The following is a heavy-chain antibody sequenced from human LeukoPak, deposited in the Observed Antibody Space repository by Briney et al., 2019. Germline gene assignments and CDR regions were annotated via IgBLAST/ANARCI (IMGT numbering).Heavy chain of an antibody. CDR1: GYSFTSYW. CDR3: ARLLLLAAAGKGGLDP. J-gene: IGHJ5*02. D-gene: IGHD6-13*01. CDR2: IYPGDSDT. Sequence: GESLKISCKGSGYSFTSYWIGWVRQMPGKGLEWMGIIYPGDSDTRYSPSFQGQVTISADKSISTAYLQWSGLKASDTAMYYCARLLLLAAAGKGGLDPWGQGTLVTVSS. V-gene: IGHV5-51*01.